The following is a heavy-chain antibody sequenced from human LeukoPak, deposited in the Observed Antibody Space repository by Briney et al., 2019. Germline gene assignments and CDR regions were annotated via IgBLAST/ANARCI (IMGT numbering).Heavy chain of an antibody. CDR1: GFTFSSYS. CDR3: ARVEALAVAGTAGFDY. Sequence: GGSLRLSCAASGFTFSSYSMNWVRQAPGKGLEWVSSISSSSSYIYYADSVKGRFTISRDNAKNSLYLQMNSLRAEDTAVYYCARVEALAVAGTAGFDYWGQGTLVTVSS. V-gene: IGHV3-21*01. J-gene: IGHJ4*02. D-gene: IGHD6-19*01. CDR2: ISSSSSYI.